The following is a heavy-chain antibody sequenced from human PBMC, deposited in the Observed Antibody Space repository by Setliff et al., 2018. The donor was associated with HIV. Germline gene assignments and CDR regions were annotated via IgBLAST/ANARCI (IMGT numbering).Heavy chain of an antibody. D-gene: IGHD3-10*01. CDR1: AGSFSIFA. CDR3: VSELPGST. Sequence: ASVKVSCKSSAGSFSIFAINWVRQAPGQGLEWMGWINADNGNTQYSQKFQGRVTITRDTSANTVYMELSSLKSEDTGVYYCVSELPGSTWGQGTLVTVSS. V-gene: IGHV1-3*01. J-gene: IGHJ4*02. CDR2: INADNGNT.